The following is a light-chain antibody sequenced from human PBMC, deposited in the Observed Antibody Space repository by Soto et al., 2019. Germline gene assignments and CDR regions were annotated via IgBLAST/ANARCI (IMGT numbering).Light chain of an antibody. CDR3: QQSSNIPWT. CDR2: STS. Sequence: DIQMTQSPSTLSASVGDRVTITCRASQNIENYLSWYVQRPGKAPELLVYSTSKLKSGVPSRFRGSGSGTDFSLTISSLQSEDFGTYYCQQSSNIPWTFGQGTKVDI. CDR1: QNIENY. V-gene: IGKV1-39*01. J-gene: IGKJ1*01.